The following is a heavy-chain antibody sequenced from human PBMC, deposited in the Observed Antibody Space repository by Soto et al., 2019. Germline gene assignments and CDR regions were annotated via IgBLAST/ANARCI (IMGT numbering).Heavy chain of an antibody. CDR2: IIPIFGTA. V-gene: IGHV1-69*12. D-gene: IGHD3-22*01. CDR1: GGTFSSYA. J-gene: IGHJ4*02. Sequence: QVQLVQSGAEVKKPGSSVKVSCKASGGTFSSYAISWVRQAPGQGLEWMGGIIPIFGTADYAQKFQGRVTITEDEATSTAYMELIGLRSEETAVYYCASHYDSSGYYYRGLDYWGQGTLVTVSS. CDR3: ASHYDSSGYYYRGLDY.